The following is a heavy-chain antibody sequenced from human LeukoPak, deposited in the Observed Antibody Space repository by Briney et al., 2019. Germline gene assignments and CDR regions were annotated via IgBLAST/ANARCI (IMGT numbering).Heavy chain of an antibody. CDR2: IKQDGSEK. V-gene: IGHV3-7*01. J-gene: IGHJ6*02. D-gene: IGHD1-26*01. CDR1: GFTFSSYW. CDR3: ARGGGSYYYYYYGMDV. Sequence: PGGSLRLSCAASGFTFSSYWMSWVRQAPGKGPEWVANIKQDGSEKYYVDSVKGRFTISRDNAKNSLYLQMNSLRAEDTAVYYCARGGGSYYYYYYGMDVWGQGTTVTVSS.